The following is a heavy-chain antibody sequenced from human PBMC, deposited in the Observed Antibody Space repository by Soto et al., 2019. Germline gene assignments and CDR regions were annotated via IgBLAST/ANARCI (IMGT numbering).Heavy chain of an antibody. CDR3: ASSARGSYGDYS. CDR2: INSDGSST. J-gene: IGHJ4*02. V-gene: IGHV3-74*01. CDR1: GFTFSNFW. Sequence: EAHLVESGGGLVQPGGSLRLSCAASGFTFSNFWIHWVRRAPGKGLVWVSRINSDGSSTNYADSVKGRFTISRDNAKNTVYLQMNSLRAEDTAMFYCASSARGSYGDYSWGQGTLVTVSP. D-gene: IGHD4-17*01.